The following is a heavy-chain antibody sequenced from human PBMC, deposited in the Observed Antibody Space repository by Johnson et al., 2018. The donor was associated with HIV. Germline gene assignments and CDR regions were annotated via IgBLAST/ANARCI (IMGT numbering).Heavy chain of an antibody. CDR3: ARDGTTGPSGDAFDI. D-gene: IGHD4-17*01. CDR1: GFTVSSNY. Sequence: VQLVESGGGLIQPGWSLRLSCAASGFTVSSNYMSWVRQAPGKGLEWVSVIYSGGTTYYADSVKGRFTISRDNSKNTLYLQMNSLRTEDTAVYYCARDGTTGPSGDAFDIWGQGTMVTVSS. J-gene: IGHJ3*02. V-gene: IGHV3-53*01. CDR2: IYSGGTT.